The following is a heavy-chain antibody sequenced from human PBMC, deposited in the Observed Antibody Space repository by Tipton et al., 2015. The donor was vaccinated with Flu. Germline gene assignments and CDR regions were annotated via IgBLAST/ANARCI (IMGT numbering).Heavy chain of an antibody. Sequence: TLSLTCAVYGGSFSGYYWSWIRQPPGKGLEWIGEINHSGSTNYNPSLKSRVTISVDTSKNQFSLKLSSVTAADTAVYYCARLSLRRYCSSTSGYGAYYYGMDVWGQGTTVTVSS. CDR1: GGSFSGYY. V-gene: IGHV4-34*01. J-gene: IGHJ6*02. D-gene: IGHD2-2*01. CDR3: ARLSLRRYCSSTSGYGAYYYGMDV. CDR2: INHSGST.